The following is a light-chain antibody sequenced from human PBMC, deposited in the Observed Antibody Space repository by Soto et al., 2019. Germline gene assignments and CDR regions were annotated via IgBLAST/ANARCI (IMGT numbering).Light chain of an antibody. V-gene: IGKV3-20*01. Sequence: IVLTQSPGSLSLSPGERATLSCRASPSVSSTFFAWYQQRPGQAPRLLMYGVSSRAAGIPERFSRSGSGRDFTVNISRLEPDDFAVYYCQQFDSSVTFGKETNVEIK. CDR3: QQFDSSVT. J-gene: IGKJ1*01. CDR2: GVS. CDR1: PSVSSTF.